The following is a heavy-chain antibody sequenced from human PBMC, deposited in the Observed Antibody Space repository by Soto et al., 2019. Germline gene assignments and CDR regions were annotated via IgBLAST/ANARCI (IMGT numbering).Heavy chain of an antibody. CDR1: GGSISSYY. V-gene: IGHV4-59*12. D-gene: IGHD6-6*01. J-gene: IGHJ4*02. CDR2: IYYSGST. Sequence: SETLSLTCTVSGGSISSYYWSWIRQPPGKGLEWIGYIYYSGSTNYNPSLKSRVTISVDTSKNTLYLQMNNLRAEDTAIYYCTRDRPGPHLYFNYWGQENMFTVSS. CDR3: TRDRPGPHLYFNY.